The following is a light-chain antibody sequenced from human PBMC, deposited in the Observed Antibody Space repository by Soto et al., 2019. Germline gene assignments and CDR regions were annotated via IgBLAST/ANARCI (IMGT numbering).Light chain of an antibody. Sequence: DIQVTQSPSSLSASVGDTVTITCRTSQSISGKLSLYQQIPGKAPKLLIYAASRLQSGVPSRFSASGSGTEFTLTISSLHPDDFASYYCQQSYSRVTFGQGTKVDIK. CDR2: AAS. J-gene: IGKJ1*01. V-gene: IGKV1-39*01. CDR1: QSISGK. CDR3: QQSYSRVT.